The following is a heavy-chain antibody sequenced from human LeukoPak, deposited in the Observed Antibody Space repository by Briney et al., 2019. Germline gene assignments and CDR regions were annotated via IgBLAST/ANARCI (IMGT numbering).Heavy chain of an antibody. Sequence: ASVKVSCKASGGTFSSYAISWVRQAPGQGLEWMGRIIPILGIANYAQKFQGRVTITADKSTSTAYMELSSLRSEDTAVYYCARDLGDYGDYDNWFDPWGQGTLVTVSS. D-gene: IGHD4-17*01. V-gene: IGHV1-69*04. J-gene: IGHJ5*02. CDR2: IIPILGIA. CDR3: ARDLGDYGDYDNWFDP. CDR1: GGTFSSYA.